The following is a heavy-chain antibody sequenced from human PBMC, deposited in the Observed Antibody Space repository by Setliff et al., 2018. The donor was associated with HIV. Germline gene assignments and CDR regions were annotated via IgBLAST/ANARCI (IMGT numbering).Heavy chain of an antibody. Sequence: ASGFTFSSYGMHWVRRAPGKGLEWVAFIRYDGSNKYYADSVKGRFTISRDNSKNTLYLQMNSLRAEDAAVYYCAKDHRITMIVVAPGYFDYWGQGTLVTVSS. D-gene: IGHD3-22*01. CDR2: IRYDGSNK. CDR3: AKDHRITMIVVAPGYFDY. J-gene: IGHJ4*02. CDR1: GFTFSSYG. V-gene: IGHV3-30*02.